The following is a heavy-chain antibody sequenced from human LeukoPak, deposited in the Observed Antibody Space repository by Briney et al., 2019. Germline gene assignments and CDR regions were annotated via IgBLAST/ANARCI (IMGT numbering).Heavy chain of an antibody. D-gene: IGHD3-22*01. Sequence: ASVKVSCKASGGTFSSYAISWVRQAPGQGLEWMGRIIPILGIANYAQKFQGRVTITADKSTSTAYMELSSLRSEDTAVYYCARVDYYDSSGYYYVSNWFDPWGQGTLVTVSS. CDR1: GGTFSSYA. J-gene: IGHJ5*02. CDR3: ARVDYYDSSGYYYVSNWFDP. V-gene: IGHV1-69*04. CDR2: IIPILGIA.